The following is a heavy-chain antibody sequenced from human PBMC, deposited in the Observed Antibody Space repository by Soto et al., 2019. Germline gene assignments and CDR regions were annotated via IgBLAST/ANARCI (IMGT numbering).Heavy chain of an antibody. V-gene: IGHV3-30-3*01. D-gene: IGHD3-10*01. Sequence: QVQLVESGGGVVQPGRSLRLSCAASGFTFSSYAMHWVRQAPGKGLEWVAVISYDGSNKYYADSVKGRFTISRDNSKNTXHLQMNSRRAEDTAVYYCARDWETGYYYGSGSYWGYWGQGTLVTVSS. CDR2: ISYDGSNK. J-gene: IGHJ4*02. CDR3: ARDWETGYYYGSGSYWGY. CDR1: GFTFSSYA.